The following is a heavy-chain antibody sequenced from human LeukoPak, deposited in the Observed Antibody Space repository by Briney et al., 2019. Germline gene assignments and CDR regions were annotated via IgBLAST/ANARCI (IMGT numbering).Heavy chain of an antibody. D-gene: IGHD6-13*01. CDR2: ISYDGSNK. CDR3: AKSQYSSSWYTPSDYYYYYTDV. J-gene: IGHJ6*03. CDR1: GFTFSSYW. V-gene: IGHV3-30*18. Sequence: GGSLRLSCAASGFTFSSYWMSWVRQAPGKGLEGVAVISYDGSNKYYADSVKARFTISRDDSKNTLYLQMNNLRAEDTAVYYCAKSQYSSSWYTPSDYYYYYTDVWGKGTTVTVSS.